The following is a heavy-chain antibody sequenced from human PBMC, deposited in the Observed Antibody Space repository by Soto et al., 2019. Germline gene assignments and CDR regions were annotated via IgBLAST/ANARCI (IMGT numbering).Heavy chain of an antibody. Sequence: ASVKVSCKASGYTFTSYYMHWVRQAPGQGLEWMGIINPSGGSTSYAQKFQGRVTMTRDTSTSTVYMELSSLRSEDTAVFYCARGPLAYYDFWSGYSFDYWGQGTLVTVPS. J-gene: IGHJ4*02. CDR2: INPSGGST. CDR3: ARGPLAYYDFWSGYSFDY. D-gene: IGHD3-3*01. V-gene: IGHV1-46*03. CDR1: GYTFTSYY.